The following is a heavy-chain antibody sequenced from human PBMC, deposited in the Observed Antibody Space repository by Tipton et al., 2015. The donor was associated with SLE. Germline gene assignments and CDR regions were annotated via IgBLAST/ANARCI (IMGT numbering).Heavy chain of an antibody. V-gene: IGHV5-10-1*01. Sequence: QLVQSGAEVKKPGESLRISCKGSGYSFTSYWISWVRQMPGKGLEWMGRIDPSDSYTNYSPSFQGHVTISADKSISTAYLQWSSLKASDTAMYYCERWGGDYDSSGGGNFQHWGQGTLVTVSS. CDR1: GYSFTSYW. J-gene: IGHJ1*01. D-gene: IGHD3-22*01. CDR3: ERWGGDYDSSGGGNFQH. CDR2: IDPSDSYT.